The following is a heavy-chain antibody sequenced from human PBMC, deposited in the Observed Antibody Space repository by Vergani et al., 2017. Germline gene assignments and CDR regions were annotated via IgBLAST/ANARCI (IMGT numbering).Heavy chain of an antibody. J-gene: IGHJ3*02. CDR2: IRYDGSNK. D-gene: IGHD2-2*01. CDR1: GFTFSSYG. V-gene: IGHV3-30*02. CDR3: ATVPAAMVAFDI. Sequence: QVQLVESGGGVVQPGGSLRLSCAASGFTFSSYGMHWVRQAPGKGLEWVAFIRYDGSNKYYADSVKGRFTISRDNSKNTLYLQMNSLIAEDTAVYYCATVPAAMVAFDIWGQGTMVTVSS.